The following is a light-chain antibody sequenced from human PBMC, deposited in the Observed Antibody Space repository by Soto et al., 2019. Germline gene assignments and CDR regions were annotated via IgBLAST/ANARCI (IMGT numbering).Light chain of an antibody. Sequence: EIVMTQSPATLSVSPGERATLSCRASQSVRNNLAWYQQKPGQAPRLLISGASTRATGIPHRFSGSGSGTDFTLTISRLEPEDFAVYYCQQYGSSPLTFGGGTKVDI. J-gene: IGKJ4*01. CDR1: QSVRNN. V-gene: IGKV3-20*01. CDR2: GAS. CDR3: QQYGSSPLT.